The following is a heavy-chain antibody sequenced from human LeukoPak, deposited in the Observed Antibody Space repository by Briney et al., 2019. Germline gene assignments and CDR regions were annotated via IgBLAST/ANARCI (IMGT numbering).Heavy chain of an antibody. V-gene: IGHV4-59*11. J-gene: IGHJ4*02. CDR1: GGSISSHY. Sequence: SETLSLTCTVSGGSISSHYWSWIRQPPGKGLEWIGYIYYSGSTNYNPSLKSRVTISVDTSKNQFSLKLSSVTAADTAVYYCARSLRDSSGYYYSYWGQGTLVTVSS. CDR3: ARSLRDSSGYYYSY. D-gene: IGHD3-22*01. CDR2: IYYSGST.